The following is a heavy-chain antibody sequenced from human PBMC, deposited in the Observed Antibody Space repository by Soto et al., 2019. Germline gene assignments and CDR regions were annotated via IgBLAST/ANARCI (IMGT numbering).Heavy chain of an antibody. D-gene: IGHD2-15*01. CDR1: GFSISGHG. J-gene: IGHJ4*02. Sequence: GGSLRLSCEASGFSISGHGMTWVRQAPGKGLEWISYSTTSGVLRYADSVKGRFTMSRDNAKNSLYLQMNSLRDEDTATYFCARGRCHDCSATGRFFDSWGQGTLVTVSS. CDR2: STTSGVL. CDR3: ARGRCHDCSATGRFFDS. V-gene: IGHV3-48*02.